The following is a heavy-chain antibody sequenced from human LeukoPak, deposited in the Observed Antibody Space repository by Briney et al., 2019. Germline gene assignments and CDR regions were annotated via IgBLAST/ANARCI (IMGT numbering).Heavy chain of an antibody. CDR2: TYYRSKWYN. CDR1: GDSVSSNNAA. CDR3: ARAVYYGGKGGNYFDY. D-gene: IGHD4-17*01. Sequence: SQTLSLTCAISGDSVSSNNAAWNWIRQSPSRGLEWLGRTYYRSKWYNDYAVSVKSRITINPDTSKNQFSLQLNSVTPEDTAVYYCARAVYYGGKGGNYFDYWGQGTLVTVSS. J-gene: IGHJ4*02. V-gene: IGHV6-1*01.